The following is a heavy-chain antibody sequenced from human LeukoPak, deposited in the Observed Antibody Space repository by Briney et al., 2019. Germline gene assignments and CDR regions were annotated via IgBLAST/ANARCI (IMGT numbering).Heavy chain of an antibody. CDR3: ARHYEHFDY. J-gene: IGHJ4*02. V-gene: IGHV4-30-4*01. Sequence: SETLSLTCTVSGGSISSGDYLWRWIRQPPGRGLEWIGYIYYSGSTSYNPSLKSRVTLSVDTSKNQSSLKLSSVTAADTAVYSCARHYEHFDYWGQGTLVTVSS. CDR2: IYYSGST. CDR1: GGSISSGDYL. D-gene: IGHD4-17*01.